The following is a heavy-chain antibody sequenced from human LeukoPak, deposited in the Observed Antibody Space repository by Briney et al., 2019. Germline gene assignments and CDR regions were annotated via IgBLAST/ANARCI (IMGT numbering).Heavy chain of an antibody. D-gene: IGHD4-23*01. V-gene: IGHV3-21*01. Sequence: GGSLRLSCAASGFTVSRYSMSWVRQAPGKGLEWVSSITSSSSYIYYADSVKGRFTISRDNAKKSLYLQMNSLRAEDTAVYYCASGRWYIPTIGVDYWGQGTLVTVSS. CDR3: ASGRWYIPTIGVDY. CDR1: GFTVSRYS. J-gene: IGHJ4*02. CDR2: ITSSSSYI.